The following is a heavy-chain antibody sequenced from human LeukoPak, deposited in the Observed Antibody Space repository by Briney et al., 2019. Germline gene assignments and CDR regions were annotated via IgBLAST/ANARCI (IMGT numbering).Heavy chain of an antibody. D-gene: IGHD2-2*02. J-gene: IGHJ6*02. CDR1: GGSISSSSYY. Sequence: SQTLSLTCTVSGGSISSSSYYWGWIRQPPGTGLEWLGSIYYSGSTYYNPSLKSRVTISVDTSKNQFSLKLSSVTAADTAVYYCARHPRYCSSTSCYITYYGMDVWGQGTTVTVSS. V-gene: IGHV4-39*01. CDR2: IYYSGST. CDR3: ARHPRYCSSTSCYITYYGMDV.